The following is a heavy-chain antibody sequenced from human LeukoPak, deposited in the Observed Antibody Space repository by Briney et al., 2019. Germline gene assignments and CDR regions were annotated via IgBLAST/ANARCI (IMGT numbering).Heavy chain of an antibody. V-gene: IGHV3-23*01. Sequence: GGSLRLSCAASGFSFSSYAMSWVRQAPGKGLQWVSTIGGSGDTTYYADSVKGRFTISRDNSKITLDLQMNSLRADDTAVYYCAKGDSNSRSGTYYMRVWGKGTTVTVSS. CDR2: IGGSGDTT. CDR3: AKGDSNSRSGTYYMRV. CDR1: GFSFSSYA. J-gene: IGHJ6*03. D-gene: IGHD6-6*01.